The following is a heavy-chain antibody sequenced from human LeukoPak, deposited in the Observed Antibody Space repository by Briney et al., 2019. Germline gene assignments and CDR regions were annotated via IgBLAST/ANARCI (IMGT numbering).Heavy chain of an antibody. D-gene: IGHD6-19*01. CDR2: IYSGGST. Sequence: GGSLRLSCAASGFTVSSNYMSWVRQAPGKGLEWVSVIYSGGSTYYADSVKVRFTISRDNSKNTLYLQMNSLRAEDTAVYYCARVGQQWEPLDYWGQGTLVTVSS. J-gene: IGHJ4*02. V-gene: IGHV3-66*01. CDR1: GFTVSSNY. CDR3: ARVGQQWEPLDY.